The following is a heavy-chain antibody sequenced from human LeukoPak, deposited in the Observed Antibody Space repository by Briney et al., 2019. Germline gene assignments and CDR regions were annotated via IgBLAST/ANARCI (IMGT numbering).Heavy chain of an antibody. J-gene: IGHJ5*02. Sequence: PSETLSLTCTVSGGSISSSRYYWGWIRQPPGKGLDWIGIIYYSGSTYYNPSLKSRVTISVDTSKNQFSLKLSSVTAADTAVYYCARGIVGRDGSGSYPPNWFDPWGQGTLVTVSS. V-gene: IGHV4-39*01. CDR3: ARGIVGRDGSGSYPPNWFDP. CDR2: IYYSGST. CDR1: GGSISSSRYY. D-gene: IGHD3-10*01.